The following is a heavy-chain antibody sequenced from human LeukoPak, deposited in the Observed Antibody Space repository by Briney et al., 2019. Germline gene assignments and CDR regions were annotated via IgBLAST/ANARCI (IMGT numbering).Heavy chain of an antibody. CDR1: GYTFTSYG. D-gene: IGHD3-9*01. V-gene: IGHV1-18*01. CDR2: ISAYNGNT. J-gene: IGHJ4*02. Sequence: ASVKVSCKASGYTFTSYGISWVRQAPGQGLEWVGWISAYNGNTNYAQKLQGRVTMTTDTSTSTAYMELRSLRSDDTAVYYCARDVPYYDILTGPHYYFDYWGQGTLVTVSS. CDR3: ARDVPYYDILTGPHYYFDY.